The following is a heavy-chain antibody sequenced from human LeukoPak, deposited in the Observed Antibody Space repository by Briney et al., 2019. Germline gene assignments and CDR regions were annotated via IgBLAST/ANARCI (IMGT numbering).Heavy chain of an antibody. D-gene: IGHD6-13*01. CDR3: ARFLYSSSWSDD. CDR1: GFTFRSYA. V-gene: IGHV3-30-3*01. CDR2: ISYDGSNK. Sequence: GGSLRLSCAASGFTFRSYAMDWVRQAPGKGLEWVAVISYDGSNKYYADSVKGRFTISRDNSKNTLYLQMNSLRAEDTAVYYCARFLYSSSWSDDWGQGTLVTVSS. J-gene: IGHJ4*02.